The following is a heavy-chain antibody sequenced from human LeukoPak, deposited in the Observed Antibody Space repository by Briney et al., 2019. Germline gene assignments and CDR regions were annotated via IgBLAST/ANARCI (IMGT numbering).Heavy chain of an antibody. V-gene: IGHV1-24*01. CDR2: FDPEDGET. CDR1: GYTLTELS. D-gene: IGHD2-21*02. J-gene: IGHJ4*02. Sequence: ASVKVSCKVSGYTLTELSMHWVRQAPGKGLEWVGGFDPEDGETIYAQKFQGRVTMTEDTSTDTAYMELSSLRSEDTAVYYCATSRVGYCRVDYWGQGTLVTVSS. CDR3: ATSRVGYCRVDY.